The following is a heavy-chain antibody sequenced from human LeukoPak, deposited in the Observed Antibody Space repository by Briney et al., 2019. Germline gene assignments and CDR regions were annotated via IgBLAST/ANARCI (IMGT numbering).Heavy chain of an antibody. CDR1: GDSVSSNSAA. D-gene: IGHD3-10*01. J-gene: IGHJ6*02. CDR2: TYYRSKWYN. Sequence: SQTLSLTCAISGDSVSSNSAAWNWIRQSPSRGLEWLGRTYYRSKWYNDYAVSVKSRITINPDTSKNQFSLQLNSVTPEDTAVYYCARGGGITMVRGVYSHYYYGMDVWGQGTTVTVSS. V-gene: IGHV6-1*01. CDR3: ARGGGITMVRGVYSHYYYGMDV.